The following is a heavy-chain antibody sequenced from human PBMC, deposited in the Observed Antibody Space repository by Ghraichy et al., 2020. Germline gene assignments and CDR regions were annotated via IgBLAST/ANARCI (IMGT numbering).Heavy chain of an antibody. CDR1: GDSLSSNGVA. V-gene: IGHV6-1*01. CDR3: VRGRFSGFDI. J-gene: IGHJ3*02. Sequence: SQTLSLTCAISGDSLSSNGVAWNWIRQSPSRGLEWLGRTYYRSKWYNEYVLSVKSRITINPDTSKNQFSLQLNSVIPEDTAVYYCVRGRFSGFDIWDQGTMVTVSS. CDR2: TYYRSKWYN. D-gene: IGHD4-17*01.